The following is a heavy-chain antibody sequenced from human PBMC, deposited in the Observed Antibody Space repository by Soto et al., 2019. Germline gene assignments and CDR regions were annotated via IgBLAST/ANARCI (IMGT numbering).Heavy chain of an antibody. Sequence: QVQVVQSGDEVKETGASVRVSCKTSGYSFTAYGISWVRQAPGQGLEWMGWISCYNGKTKYAQKVQGRVTMTTDTDTRKEYMDARSMKSNHTAKYYYARDATPPERHLPEWHNYDHNRMDICNHGTKVALSS. D-gene: IGHD1-1*01. CDR2: ISCYNGKT. CDR1: GYSFTAYG. V-gene: IGHV1-18*01. J-gene: IGHJ6*02. CDR3: ARDATPPERHLPEWHNYDHNRMDI.